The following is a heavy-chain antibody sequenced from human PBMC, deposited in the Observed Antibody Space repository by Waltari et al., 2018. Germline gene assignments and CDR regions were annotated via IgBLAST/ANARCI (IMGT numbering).Heavy chain of an antibody. V-gene: IGHV1-8*01. CDR1: GYTFTSYD. CDR2: MNPNSGNT. Sequence: QVQLVQSGAEVKKPGASVKVSCKASGYTFTSYDINWVRQAPGQGLEWMGWMNPNSGNTGYAQKFQGRVTMTRNTSISTAYMELSSLRSEDTAVYYCARGRRPDYYDSSGYYYWGQGTLVTVSS. J-gene: IGHJ4*02. CDR3: ARGRRPDYYDSSGYYY. D-gene: IGHD3-22*01.